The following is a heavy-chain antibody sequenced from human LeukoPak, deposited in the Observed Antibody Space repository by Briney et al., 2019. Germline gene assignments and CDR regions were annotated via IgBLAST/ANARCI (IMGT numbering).Heavy chain of an antibody. D-gene: IGHD5-18*01. CDR3: AREGGYSYGPYYYYYGMDV. Sequence: PSETLSLTCAVYGGSFSGYYWSWIRQPPGKGLEWIGEINHSGSTNYNPSLKSRVTISVDTSKNQFSLKLSSVTAAVTAVYYCAREGGYSYGPYYYYYGMDVWGQGTTVTVSS. CDR2: INHSGST. CDR1: GGSFSGYY. V-gene: IGHV4-34*01. J-gene: IGHJ6*02.